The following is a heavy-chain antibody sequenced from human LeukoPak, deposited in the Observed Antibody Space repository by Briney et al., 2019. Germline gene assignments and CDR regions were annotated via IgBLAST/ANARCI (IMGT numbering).Heavy chain of an antibody. CDR3: ASSGPDSSSFSDY. J-gene: IGHJ4*02. CDR1: GGTFSSYA. CDR2: INPNSGGT. V-gene: IGHV1-2*02. D-gene: IGHD6-13*01. Sequence: GASVQVSCKASGGTFSSYAISWVRQAPGQGLEWMGWINPNSGGTNYAQKFQGRVTMTRDTSISTAYMELSRLRSDDTAVYYCASSGPDSSSFSDYWGQGTLVTVSS.